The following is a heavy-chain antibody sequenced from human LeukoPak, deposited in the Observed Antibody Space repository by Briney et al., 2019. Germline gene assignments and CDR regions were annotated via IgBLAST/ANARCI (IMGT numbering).Heavy chain of an antibody. D-gene: IGHD3-3*01. V-gene: IGHV4-38-2*01. CDR1: GYSISSGYY. Sequence: SETLSLTCVVSGYSISSGYYWGWIRQPPGKGLEWIGAIYHSGNTYYNPSLKSRVTISLDTSKSQFSLRLSSVSAADTAVYYCARHGITIFGVAPNWFDPWGQGTLVTVSS. J-gene: IGHJ5*02. CDR2: IYHSGNT. CDR3: ARHGITIFGVAPNWFDP.